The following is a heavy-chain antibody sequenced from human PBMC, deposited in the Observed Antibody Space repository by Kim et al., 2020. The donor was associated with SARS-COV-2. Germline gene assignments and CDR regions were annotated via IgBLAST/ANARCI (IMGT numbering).Heavy chain of an antibody. CDR2: INTNTGNP. V-gene: IGHV7-4-1*02. Sequence: ASVKVSCKASGYTFTTYGMNWVRQAPGQGLEWMGWINTNTGNPTFAQGFTGRFVFSLDTSVSTEYLQISSLKAEDTAVYYCARTFYDSSAYYYVDYWGQGTLVTVSS. CDR1: GYTFTTYG. CDR3: ARTFYDSSAYYYVDY. D-gene: IGHD3-22*01. J-gene: IGHJ4*02.